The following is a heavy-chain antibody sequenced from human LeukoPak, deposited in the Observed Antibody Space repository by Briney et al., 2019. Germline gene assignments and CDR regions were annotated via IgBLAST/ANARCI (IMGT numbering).Heavy chain of an antibody. D-gene: IGHD3-22*01. Sequence: GGSLRLSCAASGFTFNSYWMSWVRQAPGKGLEWVAVISYDGSDKYYADSVKGRFTISRDNSKNTLYLQMNSLRAEDTAVYYCARVRDSSGPFDYWGQGTLVTVSS. CDR3: ARVRDSSGPFDY. CDR2: ISYDGSDK. J-gene: IGHJ4*02. V-gene: IGHV3-30*03. CDR1: GFTFNSYW.